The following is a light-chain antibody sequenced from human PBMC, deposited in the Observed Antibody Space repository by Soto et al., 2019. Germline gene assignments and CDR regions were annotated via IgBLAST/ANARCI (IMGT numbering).Light chain of an antibody. V-gene: IGLV1-47*01. CDR2: RNN. CDR1: SSNIGSNY. J-gene: IGLJ2*01. Sequence: QSVLTQQPSASGTPGQRVTISCSGSSSNIGSNYVYWYQQLPGTAPKLLISRNNQRPSGVPDRFSGSKSGTSASLAISGLRSEDEADYYCAAWDDSLSGHVVFGGGTKLTVL. CDR3: AAWDDSLSGHVV.